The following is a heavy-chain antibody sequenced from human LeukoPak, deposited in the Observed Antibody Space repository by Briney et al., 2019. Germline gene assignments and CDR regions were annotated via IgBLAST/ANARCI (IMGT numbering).Heavy chain of an antibody. D-gene: IGHD3-10*01. CDR2: ISGSGGST. Sequence: GGSLRLSCAASGFTFSSYAMSWVRQAPGKGLEWVSAISGSGGSTYYADSVKGRFTISRDNAKNSLYLQMNSLRAEDTAVYYCASSLLWFGELLWAAFDIWGQGTMVTVSS. V-gene: IGHV3-23*01. CDR1: GFTFSSYA. J-gene: IGHJ3*02. CDR3: ASSLLWFGELLWAAFDI.